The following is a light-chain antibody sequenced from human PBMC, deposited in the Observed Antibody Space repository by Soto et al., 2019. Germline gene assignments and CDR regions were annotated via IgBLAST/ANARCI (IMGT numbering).Light chain of an antibody. J-gene: IGKJ2*01. CDR3: QHSYSTPYT. CDR2: ASF. Sequence: DIQMTQSPSSLSVSVGDRVTITCRASQSISNYLNWYQQTPGKAPKLLIYASFNLQSGVPSRFSGSGFGTDFTRSISSLEPEDFATYYGQHSYSTPYTFGQGTKLEIK. V-gene: IGKV1-39*01. CDR1: QSISNY.